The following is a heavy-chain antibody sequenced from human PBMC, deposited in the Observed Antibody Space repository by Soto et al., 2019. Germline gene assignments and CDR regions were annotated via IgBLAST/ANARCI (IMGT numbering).Heavy chain of an antibody. CDR3: ARELPQRQGRNMDV. J-gene: IGHJ6*02. D-gene: IGHD1-1*01. CDR1: GGSMTSGDQY. Sequence: PSETLSLTXTVTGGSMTSGDQYWTWIRHRPGEGLEWFGYINHRGSLYYNPSLKSRVSMSVDTSKNQLSLNLSSVTAADTAVYYCARELPQRQGRNMDVWGQGTTVIVSS. V-gene: IGHV4-31*02. CDR2: INHRGSL.